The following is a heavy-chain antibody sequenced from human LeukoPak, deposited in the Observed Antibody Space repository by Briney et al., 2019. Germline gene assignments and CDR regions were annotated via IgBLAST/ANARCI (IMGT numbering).Heavy chain of an antibody. V-gene: IGHV4-34*01. CDR2: INHSGST. J-gene: IGHJ3*02. D-gene: IGHD6-13*01. CDR1: GGSISSYY. CDR3: ASRVSRQQLVLRAFDI. Sequence: PSETLSLTCTVSGGSISSYYWSWIRQPPGKGLEWIGEINHSGSTNYNPSLKSRVTISVDTSKNQFSLKLSSVTAADTAVYYCASRVSRQQLVLRAFDIWGQGTMVTVSS.